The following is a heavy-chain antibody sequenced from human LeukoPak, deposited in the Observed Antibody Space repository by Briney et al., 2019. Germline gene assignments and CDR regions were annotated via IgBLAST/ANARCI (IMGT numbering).Heavy chain of an antibody. J-gene: IGHJ4*02. V-gene: IGHV4-34*01. CDR3: ARRSDSSSWYDDY. Sequence: SETLSLTCTVSGVSISSYYWSWIRQPPGKGLEWIGEINHSGSTNYNPSLKSRVTISVDTSKNQFSLKLSSVTAADTAVYYCARRSDSSSWYDDYWGQGTLVTVSS. D-gene: IGHD6-13*01. CDR1: GVSISSYY. CDR2: INHSGST.